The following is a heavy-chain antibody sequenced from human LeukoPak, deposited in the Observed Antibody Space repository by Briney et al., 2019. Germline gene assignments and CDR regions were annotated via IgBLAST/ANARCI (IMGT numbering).Heavy chain of an antibody. J-gene: IGHJ6*02. CDR2: IKHSGST. CDR1: GGSFSGYY. V-gene: IGHV4-34*01. D-gene: IGHD3-10*01. Sequence: SETLSLTCAVYGGSFSGYYWSWVRQPPGKGREWGGEIKHSGSTNYTPSLNRRVTISVDTSKNQFSLKLSSVTAADTAVYYCARKGITMVRGVSYYYYYGMDVWGQGTTVTVSS. CDR3: ARKGITMVRGVSYYYYYGMDV.